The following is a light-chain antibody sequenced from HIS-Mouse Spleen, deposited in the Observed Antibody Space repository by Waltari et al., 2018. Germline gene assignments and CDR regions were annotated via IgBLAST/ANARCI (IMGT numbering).Light chain of an antibody. V-gene: IGKV2-28*01. Sequence: DIVMTQSPLSLPVTPGEPASISCSSSQILLHSNGYNYLDWYLQKPGQSPRLLIYLGSNRASGVPDRFSGSGSGTDFTLKISRVEAEDVGVYYCMQALQTPWTFGQGTKLEIK. CDR3: MQALQTPWT. J-gene: IGKJ2*01. CDR1: QILLHSNGYNY. CDR2: LGS.